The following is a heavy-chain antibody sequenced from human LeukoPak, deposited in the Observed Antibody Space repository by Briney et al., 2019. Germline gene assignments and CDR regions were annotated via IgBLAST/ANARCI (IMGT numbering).Heavy chain of an antibody. CDR3: ARGSISGVNWFDP. D-gene: IGHD1-20*01. J-gene: IGHJ5*02. CDR1: GLTFSTYS. Sequence: GGSLRLSCAASGLTFSTYSMNWVHQAPGKGLVWVSRINSDGRSTSYADSVKGRFTISRDNARNTLYLQMNSLRAEDTAVYYCARGSISGVNWFDPWGQGTLVTVSS. CDR2: INSDGRST. V-gene: IGHV3-74*01.